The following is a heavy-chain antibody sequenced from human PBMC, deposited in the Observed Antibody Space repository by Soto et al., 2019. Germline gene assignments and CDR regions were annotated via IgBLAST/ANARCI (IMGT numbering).Heavy chain of an antibody. D-gene: IGHD3-10*01. V-gene: IGHV5-51*01. CDR1: GYSFTSYW. CDR2: IYPGDSDT. Sequence: PGESLKISCKGSGYSFTSYWIGWVRQMPGKGLEWMGIIYPGDSDTRYSPSFQGQVTISADESISTAYLQWSSLRASDTAMYYCARNSIIPHYYYYGMDLWGQGTTVTVS. J-gene: IGHJ6*02. CDR3: ARNSIIPHYYYYGMDL.